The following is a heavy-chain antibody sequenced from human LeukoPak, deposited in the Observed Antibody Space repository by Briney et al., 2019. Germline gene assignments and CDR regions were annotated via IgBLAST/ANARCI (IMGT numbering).Heavy chain of an antibody. CDR3: VRGYYYDSSDYGPFGAY. V-gene: IGHV3-74*01. J-gene: IGHJ4*02. CDR1: GFTFSSYW. D-gene: IGHD3-22*01. CDR2: IESDGSST. Sequence: GGSLRLSCAASGFTFSSYWMHWVRQVPGKGLVWVSRIESDGSSTSYADSVKGRFTISRDNAKNTLYLQMNSLRAEDTAVYYCVRGYYYDSSDYGPFGAYWGRGTLVTVSS.